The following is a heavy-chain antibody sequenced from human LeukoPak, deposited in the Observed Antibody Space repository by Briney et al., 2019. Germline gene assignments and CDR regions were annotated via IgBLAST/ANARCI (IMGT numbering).Heavy chain of an antibody. CDR1: GFTFTSSA. D-gene: IGHD3-22*01. Sequence: SVKVSCKASGFTFTSSAMQWVRQARGQRLEWIGWIVVGSGNTNYAQKFQERVTITRDMSTSTAYMELSSLRSEDTAVYYCARVEYYYDSSGYYRPGYYYYYMDVWGKGTTVTVSS. CDR2: IVVGSGNT. J-gene: IGHJ6*03. CDR3: ARVEYYYDSSGYYRPGYYYYYMDV. V-gene: IGHV1-58*02.